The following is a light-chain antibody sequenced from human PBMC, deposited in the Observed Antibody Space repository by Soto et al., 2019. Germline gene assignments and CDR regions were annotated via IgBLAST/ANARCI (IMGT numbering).Light chain of an antibody. CDR1: QSISNY. V-gene: IGKV1-39*01. J-gene: IGKJ1*01. CDR3: QQSYSTPRT. Sequence: DNQMTQSPSSLSASVGDRVTITCRASQSISNYLNWYQQKPGKAPKLLMYAASSLQSGVPSRFGGSGSGTDFTLTISSLQPEDFATYYCQQSYSTPRTFGQGTKVEIK. CDR2: AAS.